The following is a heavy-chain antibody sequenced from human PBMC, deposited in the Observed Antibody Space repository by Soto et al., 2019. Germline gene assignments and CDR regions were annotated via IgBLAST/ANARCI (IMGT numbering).Heavy chain of an antibody. Sequence: ASVKVSCKASGYTFTSYGISWVRQAPGQGLEWMGWISAYNGNTNYAQKLQGRVTMTTDTSTSTAYMELRSLRSDDTAVYYCARVLYYDILTGPADYWGQGTLVTVSS. CDR3: ARVLYYDILTGPADY. CDR2: ISAYNGNT. CDR1: GYTFTSYG. V-gene: IGHV1-18*01. D-gene: IGHD3-9*01. J-gene: IGHJ4*02.